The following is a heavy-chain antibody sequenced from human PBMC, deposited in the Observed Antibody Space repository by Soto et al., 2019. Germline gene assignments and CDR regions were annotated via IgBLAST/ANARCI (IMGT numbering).Heavy chain of an antibody. V-gene: IGHV3-23*01. Sequence: GGSLRLSCAASGFTFSSYAMSWDRQATGKGLEWVSAISGSGGSTYYADSVKGRFTISRDNSKNTLYLQMNSLRAEDTAVYYCAKDTYYYDSSGYYYSIRARSAFDIWGQGTMVTVSS. CDR2: ISGSGGST. D-gene: IGHD3-22*01. CDR3: AKDTYYYDSSGYYYSIRARSAFDI. J-gene: IGHJ3*02. CDR1: GFTFSSYA.